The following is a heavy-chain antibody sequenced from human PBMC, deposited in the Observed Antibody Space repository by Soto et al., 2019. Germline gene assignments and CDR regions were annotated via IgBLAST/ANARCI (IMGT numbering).Heavy chain of an antibody. J-gene: IGHJ5*02. CDR2: IWYDGSNK. Sequence: GGSLRLSCAASGFTFSSYGMHWVRQAPGKGLEWVAVIWYDGSNKYYADSVKGRFTISRDNSKNTLYLQMNSLRAEDTAVYYCARDHVVSRNWFDPWCQGTLVTVSS. D-gene: IGHD2-21*01. CDR3: ARDHVVSRNWFDP. CDR1: GFTFSSYG. V-gene: IGHV3-33*01.